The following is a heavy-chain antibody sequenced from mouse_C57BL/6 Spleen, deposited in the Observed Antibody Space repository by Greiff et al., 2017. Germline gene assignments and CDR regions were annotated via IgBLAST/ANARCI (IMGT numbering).Heavy chain of an antibody. CDR2: IYPGDGDT. CDR3: ARSAQAYYAMDY. Sequence: QVQLQQSGPELVKPGASVKISCKASGYAFSSSWMNWVKQRPGKGLEWIGRIYPGDGDTNYNGKFKGKATLTADKSSSTAYMQLSSLTSEDSAVYFCARSAQAYYAMDYWGQGTSVTVSS. D-gene: IGHD3-2*02. V-gene: IGHV1-82*01. CDR1: GYAFSSSW. J-gene: IGHJ4*01.